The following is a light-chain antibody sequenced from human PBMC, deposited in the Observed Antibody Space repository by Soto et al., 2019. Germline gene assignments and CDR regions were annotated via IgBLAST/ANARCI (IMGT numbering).Light chain of an antibody. J-gene: IGLJ2*01. CDR3: CSYAGSYVV. Sequence: SVLTQPRSVSGSPGQSVTISCTGTSSDVGGYNYVSWYQQHPGKAPKLMIYDVSKRPSGVPDRFSGSKSGNTASQTISGLQAGDEADYYCCSYAGSYVVFGGGTKVTVL. CDR2: DVS. CDR1: SSDVGGYNY. V-gene: IGLV2-11*01.